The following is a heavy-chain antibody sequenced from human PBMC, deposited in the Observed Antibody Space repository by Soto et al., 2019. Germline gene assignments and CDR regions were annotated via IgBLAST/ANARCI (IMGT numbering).Heavy chain of an antibody. CDR1: GFTFSSYS. D-gene: IGHD3-16*01. J-gene: IGHJ4*02. Sequence: EVQLVESGGGLVKPGGSLRLSCAASGFTFSSYSMNWVRQAPGKGLEWVSSISSSSSYIYYADSVKGRFTISRDNAKNSLYLQMNSLRAEDTAVYYCARDVSARVGADYWGKGTLVTVSS. V-gene: IGHV3-21*01. CDR3: ARDVSARVGADY. CDR2: ISSSSSYI.